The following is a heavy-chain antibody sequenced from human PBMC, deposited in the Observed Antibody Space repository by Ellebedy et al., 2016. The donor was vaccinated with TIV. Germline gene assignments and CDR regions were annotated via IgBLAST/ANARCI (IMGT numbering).Heavy chain of an antibody. J-gene: IGHJ4*02. V-gene: IGHV4-59*10. D-gene: IGHD2-2*01. CDR2: IYSSGST. CDR1: GGSFSGYY. Sequence: GSLRLSCAVYGGSFSGYYWSWIRQPPGKGLEWIGRIYSSGSTNYNPSLKSRVTMSVDTSKNQFSLKLSSVTAADTAVYYCARSIAYCSRTSCLHKFDYWGQGTLVTVSS. CDR3: ARSIAYCSRTSCLHKFDY.